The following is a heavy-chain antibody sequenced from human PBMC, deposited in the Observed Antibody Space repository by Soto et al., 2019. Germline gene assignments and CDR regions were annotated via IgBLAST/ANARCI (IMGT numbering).Heavy chain of an antibody. Sequence: QVQLQESGPGLVKPSQTLSLTCTVSGGSISSGDYYWSWIRQPPGKGLEWIGYIDYSGSTYYNPSHRSRPTKSVDTSKYRFSLKLSSVTAADTAVYYCARGGRTIFGRYFDYWGQGTLVTVSS. CDR2: IDYSGST. J-gene: IGHJ4*02. V-gene: IGHV4-30-4*01. CDR1: GGSISSGDYY. D-gene: IGHD3-3*01. CDR3: ARGGRTIFGRYFDY.